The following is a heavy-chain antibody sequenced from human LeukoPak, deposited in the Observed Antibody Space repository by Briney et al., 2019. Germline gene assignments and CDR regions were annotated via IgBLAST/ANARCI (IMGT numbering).Heavy chain of an antibody. D-gene: IGHD4-17*01. J-gene: IGHJ5*02. CDR2: INPNSGGT. CDR3: ARDQVTVTTLDNWFDP. CDR1: GYTFTGYY. V-gene: IGHV1-2*02. Sequence: ASVKVSCKASGYTFTGYYMRWVRQAPGQGLEWMGWINPNSGGTNYAQKFQGRVTMTRDTSISTAYMELSRLRSDDTAVYYCARDQVTVTTLDNWFDPWGQGTLVTVSS.